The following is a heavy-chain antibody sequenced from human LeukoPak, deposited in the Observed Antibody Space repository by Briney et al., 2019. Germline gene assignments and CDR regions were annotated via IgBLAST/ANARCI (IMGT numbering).Heavy chain of an antibody. CDR1: GGSISSGGYY. Sequence: PSETLSLTCTVSGGSISSGGYYWSWIRQHPGKGLEWIGYIYYSGSTYYNPSLKSRVTISVDTSKNQFSLKLSSVTAADTVVYYCARDASYCSGGSCYYYGMDVWGQGTTVTVSS. J-gene: IGHJ6*02. CDR2: IYYSGST. CDR3: ARDASYCSGGSCYYYGMDV. V-gene: IGHV4-31*03. D-gene: IGHD2-15*01.